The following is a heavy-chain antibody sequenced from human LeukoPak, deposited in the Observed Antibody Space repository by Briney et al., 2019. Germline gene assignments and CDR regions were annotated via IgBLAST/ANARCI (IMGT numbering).Heavy chain of an antibody. CDR3: ARDVQNLAVAGTEDYYYMDV. D-gene: IGHD6-19*01. CDR2: IYSGGST. Sequence: PGGSLRLSCAASGFTVSSNYMSWVRQAPGKGMEWVSVIYSGGSTYYADSVKGRFTISRDNSKNTLYLQMNSLRAEDTAVYYCARDVQNLAVAGTEDYYYMDVWGKGTTVTVSS. V-gene: IGHV3-66*02. CDR1: GFTVSSNY. J-gene: IGHJ6*03.